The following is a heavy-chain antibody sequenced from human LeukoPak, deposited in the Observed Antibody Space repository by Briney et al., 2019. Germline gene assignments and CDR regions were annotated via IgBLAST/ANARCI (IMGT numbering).Heavy chain of an antibody. D-gene: IGHD5-24*01. V-gene: IGHV1-46*01. J-gene: IGHJ3*02. CDR3: ARVRDGYNDAYDI. CDR1: GFTFTNYN. Sequence: ASVKVSCKPSGFTFTNYNMHWVRQAPGQGLEWMGIINPSGGSTNYAQNFQARVTMTRDTSTSTVYMELSSLRSEDTAVYYCARVRDGYNDAYDIWGQGTMVTVPS. CDR2: INPSGGST.